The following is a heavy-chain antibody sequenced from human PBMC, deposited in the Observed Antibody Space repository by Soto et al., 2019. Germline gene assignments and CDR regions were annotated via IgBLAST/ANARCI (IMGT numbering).Heavy chain of an antibody. V-gene: IGHV4-31*11. Sequence: SETLSLTCAVSGGSIRSNNYWSWIRQHPGKGLEWIGYIYYSGSTYYNPSLKSRITISVDTSKNQFSLKLSSVTAADTAVYYCAREPDVWGQGTTVTVSS. CDR2: IYYSGST. CDR3: AREPDV. J-gene: IGHJ6*02. CDR1: GGSIRSNNY.